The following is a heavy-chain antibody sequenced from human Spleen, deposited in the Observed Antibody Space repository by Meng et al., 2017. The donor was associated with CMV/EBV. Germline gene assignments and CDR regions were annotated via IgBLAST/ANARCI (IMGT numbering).Heavy chain of an antibody. J-gene: IGHJ4*02. D-gene: IGHD1-26*01. CDR1: GLTFRNYV. V-gene: IGHV3-30*04. CDR2: ISYDGSDK. Sequence: GGSLRLSCAASGLTFRNYVMHWVRQAPGKGLEWVAAISYDGSDKYYADSVKGRFTISRDNAKNTLYLQMNSLRADDTTVYYCAREMGATVDYWGQGTLVTVSS. CDR3: AREMGATVDY.